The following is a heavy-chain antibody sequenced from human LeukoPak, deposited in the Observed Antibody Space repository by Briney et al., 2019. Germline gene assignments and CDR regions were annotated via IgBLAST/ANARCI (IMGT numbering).Heavy chain of an antibody. D-gene: IGHD3-10*01. CDR2: LYYSGST. Sequence: PSETLSLTCSVSGGSISSYYWSWIRQLPGKGLEWIGYLYYSGSTNSNPSLKSRVTMSVDTSKNQFSLKLRSVTAADTAVYYCARGGSGISNAFDIWGQGTMVTVSS. J-gene: IGHJ3*02. CDR1: GGSISSYY. V-gene: IGHV4-59*12. CDR3: ARGGSGISNAFDI.